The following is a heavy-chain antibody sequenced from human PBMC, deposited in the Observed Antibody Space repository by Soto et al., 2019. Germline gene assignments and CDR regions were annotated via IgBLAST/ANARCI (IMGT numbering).Heavy chain of an antibody. D-gene: IGHD6-13*01. V-gene: IGHV6-1*01. CDR1: GDSVSSNSAA. Sequence: SQTLSLTCAISGDSVSSNSAAWNWIRQSPSRGLEWLGRTYYRSKWYNDYPVSVKSRITINPDTSKNQFSLQLNSVTPEDTAVYYCARGRYSSSWYRNYYYGMDVWGQGTTVTVSS. CDR3: ARGRYSSSWYRNYYYGMDV. CDR2: TYYRSKWYN. J-gene: IGHJ6*02.